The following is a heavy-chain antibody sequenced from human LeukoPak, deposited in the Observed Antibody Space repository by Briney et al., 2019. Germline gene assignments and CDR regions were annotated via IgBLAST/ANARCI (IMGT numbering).Heavy chain of an antibody. D-gene: IGHD2-2*01. V-gene: IGHV3-11*01. CDR2: ISSSGSTI. J-gene: IGHJ4*02. Sequence: GGSLRLSCAASGFTFSDYYMSWIRQAPGKGLEWVSYISSSGSTIYYADSVKGRFTISRDNAKNSLYLQMNSLRAEDTAVYYCARDHCSSTSCYGFDYWGQGTLVTVSS. CDR3: ARDHCSSTSCYGFDY. CDR1: GFTFSDYY.